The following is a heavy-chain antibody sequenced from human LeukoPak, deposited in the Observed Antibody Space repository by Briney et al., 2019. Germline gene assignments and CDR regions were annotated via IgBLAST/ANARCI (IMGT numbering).Heavy chain of an antibody. V-gene: IGHV4-39*01. CDR3: ARLQQLVSHYFDY. CDR2: IYYSGST. D-gene: IGHD6-6*01. CDR1: GGSISSSSYY. Sequence: PSETLSLTCTVSGGSISSSSYYWGWIRQPPGKGLEWIGSIYYSGSTYYNPSLKSRVTISVDTSKNQFSLKLSSVTAADTAVYYCARLQQLVSHYFDYWGQGTLVTVSS. J-gene: IGHJ4*02.